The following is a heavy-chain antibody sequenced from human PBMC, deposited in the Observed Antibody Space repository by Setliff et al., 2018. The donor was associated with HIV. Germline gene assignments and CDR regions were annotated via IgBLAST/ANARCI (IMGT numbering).Heavy chain of an antibody. CDR1: GYTFTKYG. J-gene: IGHJ4*02. CDR2: ISANNGSS. CDR3: ARVRERVTIFGVVRDFDS. V-gene: IGHV1-18*01. Sequence: GASVKVSCKSSGYTFTKYGITWVRQAPGQGLEWMGWISANNGSSYFAQKLKDRVTMTSDTSTSTAYMELRSLRSDDTAVYYCARVRERVTIFGVVRDFDSWGQGTLVTVSS. D-gene: IGHD3-3*01.